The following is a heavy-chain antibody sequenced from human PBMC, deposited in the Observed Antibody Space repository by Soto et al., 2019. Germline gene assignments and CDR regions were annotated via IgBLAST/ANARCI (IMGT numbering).Heavy chain of an antibody. Sequence: QVQLQESGPGLEKPSETLSLTCTVSGGSISSYYWSWVRQPPGKGLEWIGYYYYSGNTNYNPSLKSRVTISADTSKNQLSLKLNSVTAADTAVYYCARKFYFGSGSYSLDAFDIWGQGTVVTVSS. J-gene: IGHJ3*02. CDR3: ARKFYFGSGSYSLDAFDI. D-gene: IGHD3-10*01. V-gene: IGHV4-59*01. CDR2: YYYSGNT. CDR1: GGSISSYY.